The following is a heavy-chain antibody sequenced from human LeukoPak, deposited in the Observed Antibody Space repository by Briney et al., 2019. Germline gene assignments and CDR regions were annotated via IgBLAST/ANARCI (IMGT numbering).Heavy chain of an antibody. D-gene: IGHD3-9*01. CDR3: ARSLRYFDSNFDY. CDR1: GYTFTGYY. J-gene: IGHJ4*02. Sequence: VASVKVSCKASGYTFTGYYMHWVRQAPGQGLEWMGWINPNSGGTNYAQKFQGRVTMTRDTSISTAYMELSRLRSDDTAVYYCARSLRYFDSNFDYWGQGTLVTVSS. V-gene: IGHV1-2*02. CDR2: INPNSGGT.